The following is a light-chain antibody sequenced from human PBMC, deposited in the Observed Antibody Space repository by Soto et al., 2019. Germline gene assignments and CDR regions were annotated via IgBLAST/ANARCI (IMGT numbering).Light chain of an antibody. Sequence: DIQMTQSPSTLSASVGDRVTITCRASQNIDRWLAWYQQKPGKAPNLLIYGASNLVSGVPSRFSGSGSGTEFTLTISSLRPDDFATYYCQHYNSYPWTFGQGTNVEIK. CDR2: GAS. CDR3: QHYNSYPWT. V-gene: IGKV1-5*03. J-gene: IGKJ1*01. CDR1: QNIDRW.